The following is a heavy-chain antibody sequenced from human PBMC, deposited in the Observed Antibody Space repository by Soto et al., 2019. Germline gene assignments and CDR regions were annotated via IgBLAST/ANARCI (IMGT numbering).Heavy chain of an antibody. CDR2: IDYNGVT. J-gene: IGHJ4*02. Sequence: KPSETLSLTCSVSGASISSRDYYWDWIRQTPGKGLEWIGNIDYNGVTYYNPSLKSRVTVSKDTSKNQFSLKVASVTAADTAIYYCGRVMIGTSRHTDSDYWGQGTQVTVSS. D-gene: IGHD2-2*01. CDR3: GRVMIGTSRHTDSDY. V-gene: IGHV4-39*01. CDR1: GASISSRDYY.